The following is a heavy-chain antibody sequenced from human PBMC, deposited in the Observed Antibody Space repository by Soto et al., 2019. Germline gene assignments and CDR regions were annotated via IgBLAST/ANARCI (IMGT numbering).Heavy chain of an antibody. CDR2: IIPIFGTA. J-gene: IGHJ6*02. D-gene: IGHD3-22*01. Sequence: QVQLVQSGAEVKKPGSSVKVSCKASGGTFSSYAISWVRQAPGQGLECMGGIIPIFGTANYAQKFQGRVTITADESTSTAYMELSSLRSEDTAVYYCARDPGDYYDSSGYYYYYGMDVWGQGTTVTVSS. CDR1: GGTFSSYA. CDR3: ARDPGDYYDSSGYYYYYGMDV. V-gene: IGHV1-69*01.